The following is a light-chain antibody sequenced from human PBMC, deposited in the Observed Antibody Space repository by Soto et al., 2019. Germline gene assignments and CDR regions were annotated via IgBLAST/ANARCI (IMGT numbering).Light chain of an antibody. J-gene: IGLJ3*02. CDR3: AAWDDSLDAWL. V-gene: IGLV1-44*01. Sequence: QSVLTQPPSASVTPGQGVTLSCAGSASNIGSQPVSWYQHLPGTAPKLLISRNTERPSAVPGRFSGSKSGTSAALAISGLQAEDEGDYYCAAWDDSLDAWLFGGGTKLTVL. CDR1: ASNIGSQP. CDR2: RNT.